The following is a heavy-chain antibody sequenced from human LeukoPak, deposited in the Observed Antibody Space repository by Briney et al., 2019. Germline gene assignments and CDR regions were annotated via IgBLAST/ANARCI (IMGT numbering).Heavy chain of an antibody. J-gene: IGHJ4*02. V-gene: IGHV3-74*01. CDR3: AKGAFYVWGSYLVDY. D-gene: IGHD3-16*02. Sequence: GGSLRLSCAASGFTFSSHWMHWVRQAPGKGLVWVSRINSDGSSISYADSVKGRFTISRDNSKNTLFLQMNSLRAEDTALYYCAKGAFYVWGSYLVDYWGQGTLVTVSS. CDR1: GFTFSSHW. CDR2: INSDGSSI.